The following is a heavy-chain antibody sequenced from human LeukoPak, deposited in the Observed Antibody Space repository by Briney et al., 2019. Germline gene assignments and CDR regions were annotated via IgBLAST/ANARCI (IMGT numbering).Heavy chain of an antibody. CDR2: INHSGST. CDR1: GGSFSGYY. CDR3: ARALGYCSGGSCRGYWFDP. D-gene: IGHD2-15*01. V-gene: IGHV4-34*01. J-gene: IGHJ5*02. Sequence: PSETLSLTCAVYGGSFSGYYWSWIRQPPGKGLGWIGEINHSGSTNYNPSLKSRVTISVDTSKNQFSLKLSSVTAADTAVYYCARALGYCSGGSCRGYWFDPWGQGTLVTVSS.